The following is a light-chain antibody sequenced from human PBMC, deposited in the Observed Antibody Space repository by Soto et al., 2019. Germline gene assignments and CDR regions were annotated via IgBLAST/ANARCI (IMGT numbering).Light chain of an antibody. CDR3: CSYAGSYTVV. Sequence: QSALTQPRSVSGSPGQSVTISCTGTSSDVGGYNYVSWYQQHPGKAPKLMIYDVNKRPSGVSDRFSGSKSGNTASLTISGLQAEDEADYYCCSYAGSYTVVFGRGTKVTVL. CDR2: DVN. CDR1: SSDVGGYNY. V-gene: IGLV2-11*01. J-gene: IGLJ2*01.